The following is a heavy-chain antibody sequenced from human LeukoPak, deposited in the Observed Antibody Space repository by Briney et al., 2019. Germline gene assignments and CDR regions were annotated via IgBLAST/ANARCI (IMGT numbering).Heavy chain of an antibody. CDR3: ASLRGSRDY. D-gene: IGHD3-16*01. Sequence: SSETLSLTCAVYGGSFSGYYWSWIRQPPGKGLEWIGEINHSGSTNYNPSLKSRVTISVDTSKNQFSLKLSFVTAADTAVYYCASLRGSRDYWGQGTLVTVSS. CDR1: GGSFSGYY. V-gene: IGHV4-34*01. J-gene: IGHJ4*02. CDR2: INHSGST.